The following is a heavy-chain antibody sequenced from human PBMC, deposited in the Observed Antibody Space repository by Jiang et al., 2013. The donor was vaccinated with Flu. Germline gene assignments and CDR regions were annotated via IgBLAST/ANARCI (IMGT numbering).Heavy chain of an antibody. D-gene: IGHD3-10*01. J-gene: IGHJ3*02. CDR1: GGSISSYY. CDR3: LGSLTDAFDI. V-gene: IGHV4-59*08. Sequence: GSGLVKPSETLSLTCTVSGGSISSYYWSWIRQPPGKGLEWIGYIYYSGSTNYNPSLKSRVTISVDTSKNQFSLKLSSVTAADTAVYYGLGSLTDAFDIWGQGTMVTVSS. CDR2: IYYSGST.